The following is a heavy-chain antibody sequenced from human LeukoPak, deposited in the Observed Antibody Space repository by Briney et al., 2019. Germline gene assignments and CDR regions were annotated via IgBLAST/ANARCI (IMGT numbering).Heavy chain of an antibody. CDR1: GFTFDDYG. CDR3: ARVRDIGYDTSTSD. CDR2: INWNGGST. Sequence: AGGSLRLSSVESGFTFDDYGMSWVRQAPGKGLEWVSGINWNGGSTGYADSVKGRFTVSRDNAKNSLYLQMNSLRAEDTAFYYCARVRDIGYDTSTSDWGQGTLVTVSS. V-gene: IGHV3-20*03. J-gene: IGHJ4*02. D-gene: IGHD3-22*01.